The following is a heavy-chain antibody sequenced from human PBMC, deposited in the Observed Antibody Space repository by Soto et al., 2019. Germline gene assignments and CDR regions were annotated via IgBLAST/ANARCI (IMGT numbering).Heavy chain of an antibody. CDR3: ARDCSGGSCYPGMDV. J-gene: IGHJ6*02. Sequence: GGSLGLACAASGVNLNSYTINWVRQAPGKRLEWLSSISSSGYIFSTDSVRGRFTISRDNAKNSVYLQINSLRAEDTAVYFCARDCSGGSCYPGMDVWGQGTTVTVSS. CDR1: GVNLNSYT. D-gene: IGHD2-15*01. CDR2: ISSSGYI. V-gene: IGHV3-21*01.